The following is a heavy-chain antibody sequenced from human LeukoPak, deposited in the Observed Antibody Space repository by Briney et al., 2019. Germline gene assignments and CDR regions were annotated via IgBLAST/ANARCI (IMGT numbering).Heavy chain of an antibody. V-gene: IGHV1-69*06. Sequence: ASVKVSCKASGGTFSSYAISWVRQAPGQGLEWMGGIIPIFGTANYAQKFQGRVTITADKSTSTAYMELSSLRSEDTAVYYCARLYSSSTDAYYFDYWGQGTLVTVSS. CDR2: IIPIFGTA. D-gene: IGHD6-6*01. CDR1: GGTFSSYA. J-gene: IGHJ4*02. CDR3: ARLYSSSTDAYYFDY.